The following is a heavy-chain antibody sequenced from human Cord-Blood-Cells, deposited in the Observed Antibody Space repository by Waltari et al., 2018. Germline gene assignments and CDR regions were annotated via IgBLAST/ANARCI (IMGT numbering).Heavy chain of an antibody. CDR2: ISYDGSNK. V-gene: IGHV3-30*18. CDR1: GFTFSSYG. J-gene: IGHJ4*02. CDR3: AKYYYGSGSYDY. Sequence: QVQLVESGGGVVQPGRSLRLSCAASGFTFSSYGMHWVRQAPGKGLEWVAVISYDGSNKYYADSVKGRFTISRDNSKNTLYLQMNSLRAEDTAVYYCAKYYYGSGSYDYWGQGTLVTVSS. D-gene: IGHD3-10*01.